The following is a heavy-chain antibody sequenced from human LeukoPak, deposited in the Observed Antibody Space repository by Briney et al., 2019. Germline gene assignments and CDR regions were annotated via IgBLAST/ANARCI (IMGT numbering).Heavy chain of an antibody. J-gene: IGHJ3*02. CDR3: AKAAGAFDI. CDR2: ISGSGGST. Sequence: GGSLRLSCAASGFTVSSNYMSWVRQAPGKGLEWVSAISGSGGSTYYTDSVKGRFTISRDNSKNTLYLQMNSLRAEDTAVYYCAKAAGAFDIWGQGTMVTVSS. V-gene: IGHV3-23*01. CDR1: GFTVSSNY.